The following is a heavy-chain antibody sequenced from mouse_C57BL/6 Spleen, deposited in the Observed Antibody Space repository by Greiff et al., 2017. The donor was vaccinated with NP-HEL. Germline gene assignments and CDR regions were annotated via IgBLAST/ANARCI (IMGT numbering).Heavy chain of an antibody. CDR3: ARSLLYGSSYNDYAMDY. J-gene: IGHJ4*01. CDR2: IYPGDGDT. V-gene: IGHV1-82*01. D-gene: IGHD1-1*01. Sequence: QVQLQQSGPELVKPGASVKISCKASGYAFSSSWMNWVKQRPGKGLEWIGRIYPGDGDTNYNGKFKGTATLTAAKSSSTAYMQLSSLTSEDSAVYFCARSLLYGSSYNDYAMDYWGQGTSVTVSS. CDR1: GYAFSSSW.